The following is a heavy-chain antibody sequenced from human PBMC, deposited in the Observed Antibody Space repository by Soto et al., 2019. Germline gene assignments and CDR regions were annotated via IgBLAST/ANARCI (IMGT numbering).Heavy chain of an antibody. Sequence: QVQLQESGPGLVKPSETLSLTCTVSGGSISSYYWSWLPQPPGQELEWIGYNYYGGSTNYNPTLKSRVTISVDTSKNQFSLKLSSVTAADTAVYYCARGKSVGYLVYFDPWGQGTLVTVSS. D-gene: IGHD2-8*01. V-gene: IGHV4-59*01. J-gene: IGHJ5*02. CDR3: ARGKSVGYLVYFDP. CDR2: NYYGGST. CDR1: GGSISSYY.